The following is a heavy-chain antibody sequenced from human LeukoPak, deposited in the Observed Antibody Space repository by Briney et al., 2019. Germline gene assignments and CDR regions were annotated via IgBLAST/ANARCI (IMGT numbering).Heavy chain of an antibody. CDR3: ARDWLGSYFDY. V-gene: IGHV4-4*02. Sequence: GSLRLSCAASGFTVSSNYMSWVRQPPGKGLEWIGEIYHSGSTNYNPSLKSRVTISVDKSKNQFSLKLSSVTAADTAVYYCARDWLGSYFDYWGQGTLVTVSS. CDR2: IYHSGST. J-gene: IGHJ4*02. D-gene: IGHD5-12*01. CDR1: GFTVSSNY.